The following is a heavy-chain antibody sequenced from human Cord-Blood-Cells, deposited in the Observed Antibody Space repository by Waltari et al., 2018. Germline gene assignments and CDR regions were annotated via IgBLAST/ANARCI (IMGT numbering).Heavy chain of an antibody. D-gene: IGHD6-19*01. J-gene: IGHJ2*01. Sequence: QLQLQESGPGLVQPSETLSLTCTVSGGPISSSSYYWGWIRQPPGKGLEWIGSIYYSGSTYYNPSLKSRVTISVDTSKNQFSLKLSSVTAADTAVYYCAKYSSGWYWYFDLWGRGTLVTVSS. V-gene: IGHV4-39*01. CDR1: GGPISSSSYY. CDR3: AKYSSGWYWYFDL. CDR2: IYYSGST.